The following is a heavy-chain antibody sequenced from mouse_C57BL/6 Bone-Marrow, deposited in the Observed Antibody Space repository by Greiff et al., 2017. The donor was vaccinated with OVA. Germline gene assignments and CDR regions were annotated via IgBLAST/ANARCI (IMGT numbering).Heavy chain of an antibody. CDR1: GFTFSNYW. CDR2: IRLKSDNYAT. D-gene: IGHD2-4*01. V-gene: IGHV6-3*01. J-gene: IGHJ2*01. Sequence: EVQRVESGGGLVQPGGSMKLSCVASGFTFSNYWMNWVRQSPEKGLEWVAQIRLKSDNYATHYAESVKGRFTISRDDSKSSVYLQMNNLRAEDTGIYYCTAGDYDYFDYWGQGTTLTVSS. CDR3: TAGDYDYFDY.